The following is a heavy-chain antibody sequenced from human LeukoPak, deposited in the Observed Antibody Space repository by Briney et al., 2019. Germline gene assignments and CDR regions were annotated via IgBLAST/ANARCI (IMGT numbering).Heavy chain of an antibody. Sequence: PSETLSLTCAVYGGSFSGYYWSWIRQPPGKGLEWIGEINHSGSTNYNPSLKSRVTISVDTSKNQFSLKLSSVTAADTAVYYCARHDLTTVTSFDYWGQGTLVTVSS. J-gene: IGHJ4*02. CDR3: ARHDLTTVTSFDY. CDR2: INHSGST. V-gene: IGHV4-34*01. CDR1: GGSFSGYY. D-gene: IGHD4-17*01.